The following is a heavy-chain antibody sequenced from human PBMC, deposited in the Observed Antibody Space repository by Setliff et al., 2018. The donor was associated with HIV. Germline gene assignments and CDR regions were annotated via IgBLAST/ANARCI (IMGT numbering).Heavy chain of an antibody. CDR3: ARDAEVGTTYFDY. J-gene: IGHJ4*02. Sequence: GGSLRLSCVASGFTFSTYSMNWVRQAPGKGLEWVSYISSTSTTIFQADSVKGRFTISRDNSKNTLYLQMNSLRAEDMAVYYCARDAEVGTTYFDYWGQGTLVTVSS. V-gene: IGHV3-48*01. CDR1: GFTFSTYS. CDR2: ISSTSTTI. D-gene: IGHD1-26*01.